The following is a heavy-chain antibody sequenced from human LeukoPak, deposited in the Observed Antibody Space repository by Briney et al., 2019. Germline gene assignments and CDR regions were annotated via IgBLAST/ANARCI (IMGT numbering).Heavy chain of an antibody. J-gene: IGHJ4*02. CDR3: VRDHEWSFDF. D-gene: IGHD3-3*01. V-gene: IGHV3-48*02. Sequence: GGSLRLSCAASGFSFNSYSMNWVRQAPGKGLEWVSYIGGGSSPLKYADSVKGRFTISRDNARNSLDLEMNSLRDEDTAVYYCVRDHEWSFDFWGQGTLVTVSS. CDR1: GFSFNSYS. CDR2: IGGGSSPL.